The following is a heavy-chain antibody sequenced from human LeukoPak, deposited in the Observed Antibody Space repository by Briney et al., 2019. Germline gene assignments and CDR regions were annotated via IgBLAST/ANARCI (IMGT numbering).Heavy chain of an antibody. D-gene: IGHD1-1*01. V-gene: IGHV3-13*01. CDR2: IGTAGDT. J-gene: IGHJ4*02. CDR1: GFTFSDYD. CDR3: ARVAKERVGGVYYFDY. Sequence: GGSLRPSCAASGFTFSDYDMHWVRQATGKGLEWVSAIGTAGDTYYTGSVKGRFTISRENAKNSLYLQINSLRAGDTAVYYCARVAKERVGGVYYFDYWGQGTLVTVSS.